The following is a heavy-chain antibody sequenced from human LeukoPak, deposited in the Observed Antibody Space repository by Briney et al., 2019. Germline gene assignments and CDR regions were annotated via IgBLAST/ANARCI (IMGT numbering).Heavy chain of an antibody. Sequence: SETLSLTCAVSGGSISSSNWWSWVRPPPGKGLEWNGEIYYSGSTNYNPFLKSRVTISVAKSKNQFSLKLSSVTAADTAVYYCARVLGIGVAGTDWFDPWGQGILVTVSS. J-gene: IGHJ5*02. V-gene: IGHV4-4*02. CDR1: GGSISSSNW. CDR3: ARVLGIGVAGTDWFDP. CDR2: IYYSGST. D-gene: IGHD6-19*01.